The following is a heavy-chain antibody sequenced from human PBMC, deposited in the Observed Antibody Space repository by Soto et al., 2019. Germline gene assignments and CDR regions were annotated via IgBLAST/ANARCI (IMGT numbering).Heavy chain of an antibody. Sequence: SEAPSLTRAVHGGAFIGYYWTWIRQPPGTGLEWIGEINHSGSTNYNPSLKSRVTISVDTSKNQFSLKLTSVTAADTAVYYCASFPITMVRGVIWAYFDYWGQGTLVTVSS. V-gene: IGHV4-34*01. CDR2: INHSGST. D-gene: IGHD3-10*01. J-gene: IGHJ4*02. CDR1: GGAFIGYY. CDR3: ASFPITMVRGVIWAYFDY.